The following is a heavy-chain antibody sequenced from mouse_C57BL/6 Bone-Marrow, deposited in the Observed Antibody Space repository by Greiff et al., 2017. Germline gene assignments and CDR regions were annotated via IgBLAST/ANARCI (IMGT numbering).Heavy chain of an antibody. D-gene: IGHD4-1*01. J-gene: IGHJ3*01. V-gene: IGHV3-6*01. CDR1: GYSFTSGYY. Sequence: EVKLQESGPGLVKPSQSLSLTCSVTGYSFTSGYYWYWIRQFPGNILEWMGYISYDGSNNYNPYLKNRFSITSDTSKNQIFLKLNSVTTEDTATYYCAGGGSWVPWFSYWGQGTLVTVSA. CDR3: AGGGSWVPWFSY. CDR2: ISYDGSN.